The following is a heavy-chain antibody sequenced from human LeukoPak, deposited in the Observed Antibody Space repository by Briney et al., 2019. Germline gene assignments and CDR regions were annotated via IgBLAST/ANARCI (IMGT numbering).Heavy chain of an antibody. CDR2: ISGSGHDI. Sequence: GGSLRLSCAASGFTFSDSYMTWVRQAPGKGVEWVAYISGSGHDINYSDSVKGRFTISRDNAKNTLYLQMNSLRAEDTAVYYCARDKDVGPTILVYWGQGTLVTVSS. D-gene: IGHD1-26*01. CDR3: ARDKDVGPTILVY. V-gene: IGHV3-11*04. J-gene: IGHJ4*02. CDR1: GFTFSDSY.